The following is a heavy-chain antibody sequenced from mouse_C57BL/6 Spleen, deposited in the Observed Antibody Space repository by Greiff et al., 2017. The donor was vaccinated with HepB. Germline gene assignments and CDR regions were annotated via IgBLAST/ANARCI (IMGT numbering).Heavy chain of an antibody. D-gene: IGHD3-2*02. CDR3: ARRGQLRLRGGAMDY. CDR2: INPNNGGT. J-gene: IGHJ4*01. V-gene: IGHV1-18*01. Sequence: EVQLQQSGPELVKPGASVKIPCKASGYTFTDYNMDWVKQSHGKSLEWIGDINPNNGGTIYNQKCKGKATLTVDKSSSPAYLDLRRLTSEDTAVYYWARRGQLRLRGGAMDYWGQGTSVTVSS. CDR1: GYTFTDYN.